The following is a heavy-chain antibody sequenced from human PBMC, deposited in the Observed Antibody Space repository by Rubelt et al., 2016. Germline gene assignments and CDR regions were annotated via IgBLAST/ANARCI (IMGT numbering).Heavy chain of an antibody. D-gene: IGHD3-10*01. CDR2: ISSSGDST. CDR3: AKEFDYYGSGSRYYYFGMDV. Sequence: NRGEWVSAISSSGDSTYYVDSVKGRFTISRDNSKNTLYLQMNSLRVEDTALYYCAKEFDYYGSGSRYYYFGMDVWGQGTTVTVSS. V-gene: IGHV3-23*01. J-gene: IGHJ6*02.